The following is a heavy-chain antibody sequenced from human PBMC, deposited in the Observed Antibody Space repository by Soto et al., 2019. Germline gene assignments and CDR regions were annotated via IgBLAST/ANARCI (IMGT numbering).Heavy chain of an antibody. V-gene: IGHV1-3*01. CDR3: ARDYADIAVAGIPLLAH. CDR2: VNAGSGNT. J-gene: IGHJ4*01. Sequence: QVQLVQSGAEVKKPGASVNISCKASGFTFTKYALHWVCQAPGQRPEWMGWVNAGSGNTRYLQRFQGRITITRDTSASTVYLDLSSLTSEDTAVYFCARDYADIAVAGIPLLAHWGQGTLVTVSS. D-gene: IGHD6-19*01. CDR1: GFTFTKYA.